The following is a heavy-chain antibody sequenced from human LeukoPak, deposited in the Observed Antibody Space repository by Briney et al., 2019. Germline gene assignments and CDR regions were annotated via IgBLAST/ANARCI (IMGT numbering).Heavy chain of an antibody. D-gene: IGHD2-2*02. CDR3: ARQGIVIVPASIRRLNAFDI. V-gene: IGHV4-38-2*02. Sequence: PSETLSLTCTVSGYSISTGHYWGWIRQPPGKGLEWIGSIYYSGSTYYNPSLKSRVTISIDTSKNQFSLKLSSVTAADTAVYYCARQGIVIVPASIRRLNAFDIWGQGTMVTVSS. CDR2: IYYSGST. CDR1: GYSISTGHY. J-gene: IGHJ3*02.